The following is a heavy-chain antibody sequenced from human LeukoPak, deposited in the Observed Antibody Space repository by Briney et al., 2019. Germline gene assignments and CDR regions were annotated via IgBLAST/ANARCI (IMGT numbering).Heavy chain of an antibody. V-gene: IGHV4-39*01. J-gene: IGHJ4*02. CDR1: GGSISSSSYY. CDR2: IYYSGST. CDR3: ARLDYDSSGSTAYFDY. Sequence: SETLSLTCTVSGGSISSSSYYWGWIRQPPGKGLEWIGSIYYSGSTYYNPSLKSRVTISVDTSKNQFSLKPSSVTAADTAVYYCARLDYDSSGSTAYFDYWGQGTLVTVSS. D-gene: IGHD3-22*01.